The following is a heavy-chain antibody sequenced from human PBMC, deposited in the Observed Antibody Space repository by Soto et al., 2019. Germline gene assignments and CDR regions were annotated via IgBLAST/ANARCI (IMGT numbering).Heavy chain of an antibody. CDR2: ITGGGGST. J-gene: IGHJ4*02. V-gene: IGHV3-23*01. CDR1: GFTFSSYA. CDR3: AKGSRSTYPYYLDY. D-gene: IGHD3-10*01. Sequence: VQVLESGGGLVQPGGSLRLSCAASGFTFSSYARTWIRQAPGKGLEWVSAITGGGGSTYYTDSAKGRFTISRDNSMNTLYLQMNSLRAEDTAVYYCAKGSRSTYPYYLDYWGQGTLVTVSS.